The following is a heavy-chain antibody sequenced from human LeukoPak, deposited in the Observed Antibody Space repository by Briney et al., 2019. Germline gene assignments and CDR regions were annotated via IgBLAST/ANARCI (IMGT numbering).Heavy chain of an antibody. CDR3: SGPRGGDLKYFDY. Sequence: PGGSLRLSCTASGFTFGDYAMSWVRQAPGKGLEWVGLIRSKGYEGPTEYAASVKGRFTISRDDSKSIAYLQMNSLKIEDTGVYYCSGPRGGDLKYFDYWGQGTLVTVS. CDR2: IRSKGYEGPT. J-gene: IGHJ4*02. D-gene: IGHD2-21*02. V-gene: IGHV3-49*04. CDR1: GFTFGDYA.